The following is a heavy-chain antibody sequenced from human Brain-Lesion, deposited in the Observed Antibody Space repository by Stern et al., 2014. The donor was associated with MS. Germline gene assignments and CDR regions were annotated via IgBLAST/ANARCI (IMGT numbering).Heavy chain of an antibody. Sequence: VQLVESGPGLVKPSQTLSLSCTVSGGSISSGGYYWSWIRQPAGKGLEWIGRIFNSGSTSYTPPLKGRVTISIDTSKNQFSLRLTSMTAADTAVYYCARGRVVPGFQYYATDVWGQGTTVIVSS. J-gene: IGHJ6*02. D-gene: IGHD2-2*01. V-gene: IGHV4-61*02. CDR2: IFNSGST. CDR1: GGSISSGGYY. CDR3: ARGRVVPGFQYYATDV.